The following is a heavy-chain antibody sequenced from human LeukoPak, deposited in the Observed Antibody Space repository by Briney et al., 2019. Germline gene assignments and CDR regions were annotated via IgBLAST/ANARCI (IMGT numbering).Heavy chain of an antibody. Sequence: ASVKVSCQASGGTFSSYAFSWVRQAPGQGLEWMGSSFPMLGLANYAQKFQGRVKINADKYTSTDYMELRSLRSEDTAVYYCARGSTGQLSSNFDYWGQGTLVTVSS. CDR3: ARGSTGQLSSNFDY. CDR1: GGTFSSYA. CDR2: SFPMLGLA. D-gene: IGHD2-2*01. J-gene: IGHJ4*02. V-gene: IGHV1-69*04.